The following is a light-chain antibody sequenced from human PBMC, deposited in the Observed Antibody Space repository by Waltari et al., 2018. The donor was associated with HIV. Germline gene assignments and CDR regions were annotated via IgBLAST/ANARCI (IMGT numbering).Light chain of an antibody. Sequence: DIVMTQSPDSLAVSLGERAPIHCKSGQSILSSSNNKNYLACYQQKPGQPPKLLIFWSSTRESGAPDRFSGSGSGTDFTLTISNLQAEDVAVYFCQQTYTIPPTFGGGTKVEIK. CDR2: WSS. CDR3: QQTYTIPPT. V-gene: IGKV4-1*01. CDR1: QSILSSSNNKNY. J-gene: IGKJ4*01.